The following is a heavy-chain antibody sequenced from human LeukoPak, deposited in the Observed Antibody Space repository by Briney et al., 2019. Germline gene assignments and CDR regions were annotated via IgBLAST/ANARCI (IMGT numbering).Heavy chain of an antibody. CDR1: GFTFSSYS. CDR2: ISSSSSTI. D-gene: IGHD1-26*01. J-gene: IGHJ6*03. V-gene: IGHV3-48*04. CDR3: AKDPRGAGYYMDV. Sequence: PGGSLRLSCAASGFTFSSYSMNWVRQAPGKGLEWVSYISSSSSTIYYADSVKGRFTISRDNAKNSLYLQMDSLRAEDTAVYYCAKDPRGAGYYMDVWGKGTTVTVSS.